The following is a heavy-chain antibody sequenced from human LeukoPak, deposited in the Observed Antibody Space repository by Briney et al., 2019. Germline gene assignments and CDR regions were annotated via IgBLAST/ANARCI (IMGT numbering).Heavy chain of an antibody. J-gene: IGHJ4*02. D-gene: IGHD6-19*01. CDR1: GYTFTSYA. CDR2: INAGNGNT. CDR3: ARARYSSGWGDFDY. V-gene: IGHV1-3*03. Sequence: GASVKVSCKASGYTFTSYAMHWVRQAPGQRLEWMGWINAGNGNTKYSQEFQGRVTITRDTSASTAYMELSSLRSEDMAVYYCARARYSSGWGDFDYWGQGTLVTVSS.